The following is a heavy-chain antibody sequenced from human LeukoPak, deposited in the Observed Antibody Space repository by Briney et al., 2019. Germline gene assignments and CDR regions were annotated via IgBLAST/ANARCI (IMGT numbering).Heavy chain of an antibody. CDR1: GFTFSDYY. Sequence: GGSLRLSCAASGFTFSDYYMSWIRQAPGKGLEWVLYISSSGSTTYYADSVKGRFTISRDNSKNTLYLQMNSLRAEDTAVYYCAKPARMVYDILTGYWSEFDYWGQGTLVTVSS. CDR2: ISSSGSTT. D-gene: IGHD3-9*01. CDR3: AKPARMVYDILTGYWSEFDY. V-gene: IGHV3-11*01. J-gene: IGHJ4*02.